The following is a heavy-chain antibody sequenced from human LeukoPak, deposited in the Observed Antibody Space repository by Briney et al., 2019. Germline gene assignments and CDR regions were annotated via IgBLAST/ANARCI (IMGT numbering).Heavy chain of an antibody. CDR3: AADLGTMVRGVNPPHWYFDL. Sequence: SVKVSCKASGFTFTRSAMQWVRQARGQRLEWIGWIVVGSGNTNYAQKFQERVTITRDMSTSTAYMELSSLRSEDTAVYYCAADLGTMVRGVNPPHWYFDLWGRGTLVTVSS. CDR1: GFTFTRSA. D-gene: IGHD3-10*01. J-gene: IGHJ2*01. CDR2: IVVGSGNT. V-gene: IGHV1-58*02.